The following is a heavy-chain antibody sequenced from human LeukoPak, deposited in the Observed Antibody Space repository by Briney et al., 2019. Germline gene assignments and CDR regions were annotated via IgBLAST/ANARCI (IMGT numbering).Heavy chain of an antibody. CDR3: SRDTADDAFDI. Sequence: GGSLRLSCAASGFTFSRYWMHWVRHAPGKGLVWVSRIKGDGSKTNYADSVKGRFTISRDNAKNTLYLQMNSLRAEDTAVYYCSRDTADDAFDIWGQGTMVTVSS. V-gene: IGHV3-74*01. CDR1: GFTFSRYW. CDR2: IKGDGSKT. J-gene: IGHJ3*02.